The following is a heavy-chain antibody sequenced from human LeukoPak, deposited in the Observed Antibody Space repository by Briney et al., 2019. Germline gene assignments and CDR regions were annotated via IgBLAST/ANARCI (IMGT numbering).Heavy chain of an antibody. CDR2: ISSSGSTI. D-gene: IGHD2-15*01. V-gene: IGHV3-48*03. J-gene: IGHJ4*02. CDR3: ARGSIVVVVAARGLMDY. CDR1: GFTFSSYE. Sequence: GGSLRLSCAASGFTFSSYEMNWVRQAPGKGLEWVSYISSSGSTIYYADSVKGQFTISRDNAKNSLYLQMNSLRAEDTAVYYCARGSIVVVVAARGLMDYWGQGTLVTVSS.